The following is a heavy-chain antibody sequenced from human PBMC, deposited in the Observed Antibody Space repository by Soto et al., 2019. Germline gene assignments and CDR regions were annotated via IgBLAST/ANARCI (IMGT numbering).Heavy chain of an antibody. D-gene: IGHD3-10*01. V-gene: IGHV4-34*01. J-gene: IGHJ4*02. CDR1: GGSFSGYY. CDR2: INHSGST. CDR3: ARGMVMVRGVISYYFDY. Sequence: NPSETLSLTCAVYGGSFSGYYWSWIRQPPGKGLEWIGEINHSGSTNYNPSLKSRVTISVDTSKNQFSLKLSSVTAADTAVYYCARGMVMVRGVISYYFDYWGQGTLVTVSS.